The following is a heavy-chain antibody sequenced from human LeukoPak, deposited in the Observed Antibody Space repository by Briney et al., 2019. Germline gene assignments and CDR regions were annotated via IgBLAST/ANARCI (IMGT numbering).Heavy chain of an antibody. V-gene: IGHV4-30-4*01. D-gene: IGHD3-22*01. CDR3: ARAGSNYYDSSGYYYPAY. Sequence: SQTLSLTCTVSGGSISSGVYYWSWIRQPPGKGLEWIGYIYYSGSTYYNPSLKSRVTISVDTSKNQFSLKLSSVTAADTAVYYCARAGSNYYDSSGYYYPAYWGQGTLVTVSA. CDR2: IYYSGST. J-gene: IGHJ4*02. CDR1: GGSISSGVYY.